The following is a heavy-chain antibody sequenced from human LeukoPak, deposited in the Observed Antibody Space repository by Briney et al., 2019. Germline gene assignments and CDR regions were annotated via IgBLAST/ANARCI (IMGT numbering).Heavy chain of an antibody. Sequence: GESLKISCKGSGYSFTSYWIGWVRQMPGKGLEWMGSIYPGDSDTRYSPSFQGQVTISADKSISTAYLQWNSLKASDTAMYYCARRGVYCRSTSCYYFDYWGQGTLVTVSS. CDR1: GYSFTSYW. J-gene: IGHJ4*02. D-gene: IGHD2-2*01. CDR2: IYPGDSDT. V-gene: IGHV5-51*01. CDR3: ARRGVYCRSTSCYYFDY.